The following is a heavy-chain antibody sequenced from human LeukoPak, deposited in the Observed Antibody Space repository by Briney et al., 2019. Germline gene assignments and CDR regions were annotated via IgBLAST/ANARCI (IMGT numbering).Heavy chain of an antibody. D-gene: IGHD6-6*01. CDR2: ISSSSTYI. Sequence: GGSLRLSCAASGFTFSSYSMNWVRQAPGKGLEWVSSISSSSTYISYADSVKGRFTISRDNAKNSLYLQMNSLRAEDAAVYYCARDSIEPLKDAFDIWGQGTMVTVSS. CDR3: ARDSIEPLKDAFDI. CDR1: GFTFSSYS. J-gene: IGHJ3*02. V-gene: IGHV3-21*01.